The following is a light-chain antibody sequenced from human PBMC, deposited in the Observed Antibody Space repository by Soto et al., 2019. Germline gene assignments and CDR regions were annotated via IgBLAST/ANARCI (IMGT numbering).Light chain of an antibody. CDR2: EVT. CDR1: SSDVGAYNF. Sequence: QSALTQPASVSGSPGQSITISCTGSSSDVGAYNFVSWYQHHPGRAPKLILYEVTTRPSGVSSRFSGSKSGNTASLTISGLQADDEATYYRSSYTSTNTPYVFGTGTKVTVL. CDR3: SSYTSTNTPYV. J-gene: IGLJ1*01. V-gene: IGLV2-14*01.